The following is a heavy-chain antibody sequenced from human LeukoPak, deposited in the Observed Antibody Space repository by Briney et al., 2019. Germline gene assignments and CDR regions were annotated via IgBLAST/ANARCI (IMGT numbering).Heavy chain of an antibody. CDR3: ARAGHRQHAFDI. Sequence: SETLSLTCTVSGGSISSYYWSWIRQPPGKGLEWIGYIYYSGSTNYNPSLKSRVTISVDTSKNQFSLKLSSVTAADTAVYYCARAGHRQHAFDIWGQGTMVTVSS. J-gene: IGHJ3*02. V-gene: IGHV4-59*01. D-gene: IGHD5-18*01. CDR1: GGSISSYY. CDR2: IYYSGST.